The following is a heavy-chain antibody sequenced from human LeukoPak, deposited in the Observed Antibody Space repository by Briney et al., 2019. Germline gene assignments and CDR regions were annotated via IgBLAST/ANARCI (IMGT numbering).Heavy chain of an antibody. CDR3: AKVADSGYSSGWYEYYFDY. Sequence: GRSLRLSCAASGFTFSSYGMHWVRQAPGKGLEWVAVIWYDGSNKYYADSVKGRFTISRDNSKNTLHLQMNSLRAEDTAVYYCAKVADSGYSSGWYEYYFDYWGQGTLVTVSS. V-gene: IGHV3-33*06. D-gene: IGHD6-19*01. CDR1: GFTFSSYG. J-gene: IGHJ4*02. CDR2: IWYDGSNK.